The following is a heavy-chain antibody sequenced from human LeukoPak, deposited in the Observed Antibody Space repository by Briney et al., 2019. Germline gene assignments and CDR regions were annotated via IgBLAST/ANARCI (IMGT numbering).Heavy chain of an antibody. Sequence: GRSLRLSCAASGFTLSSYAMHWVRQAPGKGLEWVAVISYAGSNKYYADSVKGRFTISRDNSKNTLYLQMNSLRAEDTAVYYCARDHRGVRDYFDYWGQGTLVTVSS. CDR1: GFTLSSYA. V-gene: IGHV3-30-3*01. J-gene: IGHJ4*02. CDR3: ARDHRGVRDYFDY. CDR2: ISYAGSNK. D-gene: IGHD3-10*01.